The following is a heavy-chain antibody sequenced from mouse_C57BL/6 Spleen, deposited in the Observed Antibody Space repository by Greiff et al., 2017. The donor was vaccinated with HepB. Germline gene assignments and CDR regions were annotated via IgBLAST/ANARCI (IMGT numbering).Heavy chain of an antibody. CDR1: GYTFTSYG. Sequence: VQLQQSGAELARPGASVKLSCKASGYTFTSYGISWVKQRTGQGLEWIGEIYPRSGNTYYNEKFKGKATLTADKSSSTAYMELRSLTSEDSAVYFGARSSGFAYWGQGTLVTVSA. CDR2: IYPRSGNT. J-gene: IGHJ3*01. V-gene: IGHV1-81*01. CDR3: ARSSGFAY.